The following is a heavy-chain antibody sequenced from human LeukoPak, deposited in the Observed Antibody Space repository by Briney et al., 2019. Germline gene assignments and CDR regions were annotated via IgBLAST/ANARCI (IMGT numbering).Heavy chain of an antibody. CDR1: GFTFDDYA. Sequence: HAGGSLRLSCAASGFTFDDYAMHWVRQAPGKGLEWVSLISGDGGSTYYADSVKGRFTISRDNSKNSLYLQMYSLRTEDTALYYCAKAEKARGVKQWLAPADYWGQGTLVTVSS. CDR3: AKAEKARGVKQWLAPADY. D-gene: IGHD6-19*01. J-gene: IGHJ4*02. CDR2: ISGDGGST. V-gene: IGHV3-43*02.